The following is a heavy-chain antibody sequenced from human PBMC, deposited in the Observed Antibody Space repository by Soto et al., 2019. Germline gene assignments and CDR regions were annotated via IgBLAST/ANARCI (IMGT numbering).Heavy chain of an antibody. V-gene: IGHV2-5*02. D-gene: IGHD6-19*01. CDR3: AHQYSSGPSR. Sequence: QITLKESGPTLVKPTQTLTLTCTFSGFSLSTSGVGVGWIRQPPGKALEWLALIYWDDDKRYSPSLKRRLTITKDTSKNQVVLTMTNMDPVDTATSYCAHQYSSGPSRWGQGTLVTVSS. CDR2: IYWDDDK. J-gene: IGHJ4*02. CDR1: GFSLSTSGVG.